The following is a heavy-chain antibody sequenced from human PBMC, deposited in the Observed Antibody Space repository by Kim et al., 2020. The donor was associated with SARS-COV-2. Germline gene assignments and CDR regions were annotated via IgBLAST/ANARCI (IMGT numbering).Heavy chain of an antibody. J-gene: IGHJ6*02. CDR1: GFTFSSYG. Sequence: GGSLRLSCAASGFTFSSYGMHWVRQAPGKGLEWVAVIWYDGSNKYYADSVKGRFTISRDNSKNTLYLQMNSLRAEDTAVYYCARWIAVAGRDGYYYYYGMDVWGQGTTVTVSS. CDR2: IWYDGSNK. V-gene: IGHV3-33*01. CDR3: ARWIAVAGRDGYYYYYGMDV. D-gene: IGHD6-19*01.